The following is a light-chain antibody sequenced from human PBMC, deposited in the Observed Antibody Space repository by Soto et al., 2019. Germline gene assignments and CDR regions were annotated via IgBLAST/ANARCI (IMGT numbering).Light chain of an antibody. V-gene: IGLV2-14*01. CDR1: SYNY. J-gene: IGLJ1*01. Sequence: QSALTQPASVSGSPGQSITISCTGTSYNYVSWYQQHPGKVPKLMIYGVTNRPSGVSDRFSGSKSGNTASLTISGLQTEDEADYYCRSYTNSRTLLFGAGPKLTVL. CDR3: RSYTNSRTLL. CDR2: GVT.